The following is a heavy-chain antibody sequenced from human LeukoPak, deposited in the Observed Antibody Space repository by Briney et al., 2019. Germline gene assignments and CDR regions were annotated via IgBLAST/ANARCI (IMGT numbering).Heavy chain of an antibody. V-gene: IGHV3-21*01. J-gene: IGHJ4*02. Sequence: PGGSLRLSSAASGFTLSSYNMNWVRQAPGKGLEWVSYISSSSSYIYYADSVRGRFTISRDNAKNSLYLQMNSLRAEDTAVYYCARDLGVYSGYDSFDYWGQGTLVTVSS. CDR1: GFTLSSYN. CDR2: ISSSSSYI. D-gene: IGHD5-12*01. CDR3: ARDLGVYSGYDSFDY.